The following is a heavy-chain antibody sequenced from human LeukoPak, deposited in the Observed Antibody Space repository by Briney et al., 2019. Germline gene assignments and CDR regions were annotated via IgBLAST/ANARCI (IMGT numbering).Heavy chain of an antibody. Sequence: GGSLRLSCAASGFTFSSYGMHWVRQAPGKGLEWVAVIWYDGSNKHYADSVKGRFTISRDNSKNTLYLQMNSLRAEDTAVYYCAREGRGYSYGYTLFWGQGQWSPSLQ. CDR1: GFTFSSYG. J-gene: IGHJ3*01. V-gene: IGHV3-33*01. CDR2: IWYDGSNK. CDR3: AREGRGYSYGYTLF. D-gene: IGHD5-18*01.